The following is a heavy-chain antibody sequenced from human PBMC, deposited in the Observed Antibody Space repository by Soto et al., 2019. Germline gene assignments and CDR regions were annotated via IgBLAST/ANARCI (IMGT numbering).Heavy chain of an antibody. D-gene: IGHD6-19*01. CDR3: ARVQQWLKDGMDG. CDR1: GFTFSNYG. V-gene: IGHV3-33*01. Sequence: QVQLVESGGGVVQPGRSLRLSCAASGFTFSNYGMHWVRQAPGRGLEWVAGIWYDGNTQYYADSVRGRFTISRYNSKNNLYLQMNSLRVEDTAVYYCARVQQWLKDGMDGWGQGTTVIVS. CDR2: IWYDGNTQ. J-gene: IGHJ6*02.